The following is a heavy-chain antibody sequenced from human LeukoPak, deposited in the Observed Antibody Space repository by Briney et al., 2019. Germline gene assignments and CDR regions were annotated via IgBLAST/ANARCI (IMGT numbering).Heavy chain of an antibody. CDR2: INPNSGGT. CDR3: ARAVTRGGPPFFDY. CDR1: GYTFTGYY. Sequence: GASVKVSCKASGYTFTGYYMHWVRQAPGQGLEWMGWINPNSGGTNYAQKFQGWVTMTRDTSISTAYMELSRLRSDDTAVYYCARAVTRGGPPFFDYWGQGTLVTVSS. D-gene: IGHD4-17*01. V-gene: IGHV1-2*04. J-gene: IGHJ4*02.